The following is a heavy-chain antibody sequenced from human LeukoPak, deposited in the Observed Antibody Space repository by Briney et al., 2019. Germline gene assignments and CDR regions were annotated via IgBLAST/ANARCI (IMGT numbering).Heavy chain of an antibody. CDR2: ISGSGGST. CDR1: GFTFSSYA. Sequence: GGSLRLSCAASGFTFSSYAMCWVRQAPGKGLEWVSAISGSGGSTYYADSVKGRFTISRDNSKITLYLQMNSLRAEDTAVYYCAKDQGYDSSGYNTWGQGTLVTVSS. D-gene: IGHD3-22*01. J-gene: IGHJ4*02. CDR3: AKDQGYDSSGYNT. V-gene: IGHV3-23*01.